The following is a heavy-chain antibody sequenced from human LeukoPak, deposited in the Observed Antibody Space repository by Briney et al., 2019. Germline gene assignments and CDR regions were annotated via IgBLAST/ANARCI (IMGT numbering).Heavy chain of an antibody. D-gene: IGHD3-22*01. CDR1: GFTFSSYG. Sequence: GGSLRLSCAASGFTFSSYGMHWVRQAPGKGLEWVALISYDGSNKYYVDSVKGRFTISRDNAKNSLYLQMNSLRAEDTAVYYCARDSKTGLYYRRYHYMDVWGKGTTVTVSS. CDR3: ARDSKTGLYYRRYHYMDV. V-gene: IGHV3-30*03. J-gene: IGHJ6*03. CDR2: ISYDGSNK.